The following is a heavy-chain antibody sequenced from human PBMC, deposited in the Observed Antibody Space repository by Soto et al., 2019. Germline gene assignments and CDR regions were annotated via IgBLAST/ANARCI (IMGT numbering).Heavy chain of an antibody. V-gene: IGHV4-4*07. CDR3: ARDNIVSKGYGMDV. CDR1: GASISHAY. CDR2: IHSSGTF. J-gene: IGHJ6*02. Sequence: QVQLQESGPGLVKPSETLSLTCTVSGASISHAYWSWIRQAAGKRLEWIGRIHSSGTFNYNPSLKSRVSISRDTSKNQIALKLSSVTAADTAVYYCARDNIVSKGYGMDVCCQGTTVTVSS. D-gene: IGHD5-12*01.